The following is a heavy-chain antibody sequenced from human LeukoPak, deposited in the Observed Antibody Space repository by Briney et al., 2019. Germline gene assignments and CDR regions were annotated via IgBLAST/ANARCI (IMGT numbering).Heavy chain of an antibody. V-gene: IGHV3-23*01. CDR1: RFTFSSYA. J-gene: IGHJ4*02. D-gene: IGHD1-1*01. CDR3: AKVNDLGDFDY. Sequence: GGSLRLSCAAFRFTFSSYAMSWVRQAPGKGLEWVSAISGSGASTYYADSVKGRFTISRDNSKNTLYLQMNSLRAEDTAIYYCAKVNDLGDFDYWGQGTLVTVSS. CDR2: ISGSGAST.